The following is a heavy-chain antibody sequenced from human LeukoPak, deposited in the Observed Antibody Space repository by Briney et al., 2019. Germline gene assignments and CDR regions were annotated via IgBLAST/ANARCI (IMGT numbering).Heavy chain of an antibody. Sequence: PGGSLRLSCAASGFTFSSYAMHWVRQAPGKGLEWVAVISYDGSNKYYADSVKGRFTISRDNSKNTLYLQMNSLRAEDTAVYYCANLGYNYAHGDYWGQGTLVTVSS. CDR1: GFTFSSYA. J-gene: IGHJ4*02. CDR3: ANLGYNYAHGDY. D-gene: IGHD5-18*01. V-gene: IGHV3-30-3*01. CDR2: ISYDGSNK.